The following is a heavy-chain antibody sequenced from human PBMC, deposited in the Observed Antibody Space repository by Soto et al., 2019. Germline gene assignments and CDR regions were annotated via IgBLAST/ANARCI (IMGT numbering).Heavy chain of an antibody. V-gene: IGHV4-34*01. J-gene: IGHJ6*02. CDR2: LNDGGIT. CDR3: ARGGRAGRNYYYFYGMDV. CDR1: GGSFSGYH. Sequence: QVQLQQWGAGLLKPSETLSLTCTVSGGSFSGYHWSWIRQPPGKGLEWIGELNDGGITKYNPSLSSRITISGDTSKNQFSLSLRSLTAADTGVYYCARGGRAGRNYYYFYGMDVWGQGTTVTVS.